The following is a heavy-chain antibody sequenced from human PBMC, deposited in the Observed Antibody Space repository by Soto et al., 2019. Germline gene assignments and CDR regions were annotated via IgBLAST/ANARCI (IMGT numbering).Heavy chain of an antibody. CDR2: IYYSGST. J-gene: IGHJ4*02. V-gene: IGHV4-39*01. CDR3: ARRGYYYDSSGYPSVWH. Sequence: QLQLQESGPGLVKPSETLSLTCTVAGGCISSSSYYWGWIRQPPGKGLEWIGSIYYSGSTYYNPSLKSRVTISVDTSKNQFSLKLSSVTAADSAVYYCARRGYYYDSSGYPSVWHWGQGTLVTVSS. D-gene: IGHD3-22*01. CDR1: GGCISSSSYY.